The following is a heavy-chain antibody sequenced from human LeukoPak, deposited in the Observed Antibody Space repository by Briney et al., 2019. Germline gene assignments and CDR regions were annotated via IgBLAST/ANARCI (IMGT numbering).Heavy chain of an antibody. CDR1: GFTFSDYY. Sequence: NPGGSLRLSCAASGFTFSDYYMSWIRQAPGKGLEWISYISSSGSTIYYSDSVRGQFTISRDNAKNSLYLQMNSLRAEDTAVYYCARVQKGIAAAGTGGGWFDPWGQGTLVTVSA. CDR2: ISSSGSTI. J-gene: IGHJ5*02. D-gene: IGHD6-13*01. V-gene: IGHV3-11*01. CDR3: ARVQKGIAAAGTGGGWFDP.